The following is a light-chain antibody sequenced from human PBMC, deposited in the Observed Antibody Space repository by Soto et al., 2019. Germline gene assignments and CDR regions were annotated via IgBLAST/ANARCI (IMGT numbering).Light chain of an antibody. J-gene: IGLJ1*01. CDR1: SSDVGSYNL. CDR3: CSYAGSSTFFYV. V-gene: IGLV2-23*03. Sequence: QSVLTHPASVSGSPGQSITISCTGTSSDVGSYNLVSWYQQHPGKAPKLMIYEGSKRPSGVSNRSSGSKSGNTASLTISGLQAEDEADYYCCSYAGSSTFFYVLGTGTKDTVL. CDR2: EGS.